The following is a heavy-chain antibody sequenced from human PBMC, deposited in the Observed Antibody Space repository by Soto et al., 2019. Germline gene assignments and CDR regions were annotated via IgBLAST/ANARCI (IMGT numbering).Heavy chain of an antibody. CDR3: ARSLTHTTVVTGYYFDY. D-gene: IGHD4-17*01. J-gene: IGHJ4*02. Sequence: SETLSLTCTISGGSISSYYWTWIRQPPGKRLEWIGYIYYSGNTNYNPSLKSRVTISVDTSKNQFSLKLSSVTAADTAVYYCARSLTHTTVVTGYYFDYSGQGTLVTVSS. CDR2: IYYSGNT. CDR1: GGSISSYY. V-gene: IGHV4-59*01.